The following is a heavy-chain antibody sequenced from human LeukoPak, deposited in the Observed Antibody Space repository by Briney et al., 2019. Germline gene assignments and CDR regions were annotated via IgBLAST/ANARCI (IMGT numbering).Heavy chain of an antibody. CDR2: IYYTGST. V-gene: IGHV4-39*01. CDR1: GASISGGTYY. Sequence: PSETLSLTRSVSGASISGGTYYWGWIRQPPGKGLEWIGSIYYTGSTYDNPSLKSCVTISVDTSKNQFSLKLSSVTAADTAVYYCARRGGSGRAFDYWGQGTLVTVSS. D-gene: IGHD1-26*01. J-gene: IGHJ4*02. CDR3: ARRGGSGRAFDY.